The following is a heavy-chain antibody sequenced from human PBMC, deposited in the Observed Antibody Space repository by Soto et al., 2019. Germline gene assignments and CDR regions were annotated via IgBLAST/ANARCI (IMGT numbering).Heavy chain of an antibody. CDR2: IYWNDDK. CDR1: GFSLSTSGVG. V-gene: IGHV2-5*01. D-gene: IGHD2-21*01. CDR3: AHRHNPGGSMWYYFDY. Sequence: QITLKESGPPLVKPTQTLTLTCAFSGFSLSTSGVGVGWIRLPPGKALEWLALIYWNDDKRYSPSLKSRLTITKDTSKNQVVLTMTNMDPVDTATYYCAHRHNPGGSMWYYFDYWGQGTLVTVSS. J-gene: IGHJ4*02.